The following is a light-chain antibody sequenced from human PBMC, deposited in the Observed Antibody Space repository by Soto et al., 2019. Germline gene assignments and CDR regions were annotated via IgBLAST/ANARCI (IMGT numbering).Light chain of an antibody. CDR3: CSYAGSPYV. Sequence: QSAVSRPASVSRSPGQSITISCTGTSSDVGSYNLVSWYQQHPGKAPKLMIYEGSKRPSGVSNRFSGSKSGNTASLTISGLQAEDEADYYCCSYAGSPYVFGTGTKVTVL. CDR1: SSDVGSYNL. CDR2: EGS. J-gene: IGLJ1*01. V-gene: IGLV2-23*01.